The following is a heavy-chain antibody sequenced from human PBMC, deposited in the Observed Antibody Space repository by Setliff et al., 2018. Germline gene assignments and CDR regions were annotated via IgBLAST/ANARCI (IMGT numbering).Heavy chain of an antibody. CDR1: GFTFSSYA. Sequence: SLRLSCAASGFTFSSYAMHWVRQAPGKGLEWVAVISYDGSNKYYADSVKGRFTISRDNSKNSLYLQMNSLRAEDTAVYYCARDPHFDSWGQGTLVTVSS. CDR3: ARDPHFDS. V-gene: IGHV3-30-3*01. J-gene: IGHJ4*02. CDR2: ISYDGSNK.